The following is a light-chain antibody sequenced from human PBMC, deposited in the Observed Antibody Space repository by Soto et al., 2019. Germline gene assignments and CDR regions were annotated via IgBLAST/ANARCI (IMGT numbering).Light chain of an antibody. CDR1: HTVRNNY. Sequence: VMTQSLGTLSLSPGERATLSCMASHTVRNNYLAWYQQKLGQAPRLLIYDASSRATGIPARFSGGGYGTDFTLTISRLEPEDFEVYYCQQFSSYPLTLGGGTKVDIK. CDR2: DAS. V-gene: IGKV3-20*01. CDR3: QQFSSYPLT. J-gene: IGKJ4*01.